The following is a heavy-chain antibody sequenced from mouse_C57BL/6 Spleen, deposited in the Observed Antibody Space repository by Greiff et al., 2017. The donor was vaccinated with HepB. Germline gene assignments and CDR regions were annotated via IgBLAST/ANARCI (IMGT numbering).Heavy chain of an antibody. CDR3: TTLYSWNGMDY. J-gene: IGHJ4*01. V-gene: IGHV14-4*01. CDR2: IDPENGDT. Sequence: EVQLQQSGAELVRPGASVKLSCTASGFNIKDDYMHWVKQRPEQGLEWLGWIDPENGDTEYASKFQGKATITADTTSNTSYLQLSSLTSEDTAVYYCTTLYSWNGMDYWGQGTSGTVSS. D-gene: IGHD2-12*01. CDR1: GFNIKDDY.